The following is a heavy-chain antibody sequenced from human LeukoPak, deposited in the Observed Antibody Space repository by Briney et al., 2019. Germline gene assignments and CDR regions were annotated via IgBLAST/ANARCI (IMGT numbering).Heavy chain of an antibody. V-gene: IGHV3-74*01. CDR2: INSDGSST. CDR1: GFPFSSYW. J-gene: IGHJ4*02. Sequence: GGSLGLSFAASGFPFSSYWMPWVRQAPGKGLVLVSRINSDGSSTSYADSVKGRFTISRDNAKNTLYLQMNSLRAEDTAVYYCAREVSPGKFDYWGQGTLVTVSS. D-gene: IGHD3-10*01. CDR3: AREVSPGKFDY.